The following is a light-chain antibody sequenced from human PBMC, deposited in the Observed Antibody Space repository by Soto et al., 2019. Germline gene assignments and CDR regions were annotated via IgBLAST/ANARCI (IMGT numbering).Light chain of an antibody. CDR2: EVS. J-gene: IGLJ2*01. CDR1: SSDVGGYNY. Sequence: QSALTQPPSASGSPGQSVTISCTGTSSDVGGYNYVSWYQQHPGKAPKLMIYEVSKRPSGVPDRFSGSKSGNTASLTVSGLQAEGEADYYCSSYAGSNNWVVFGGGTKLTVL. V-gene: IGLV2-8*01. CDR3: SSYAGSNNWVV.